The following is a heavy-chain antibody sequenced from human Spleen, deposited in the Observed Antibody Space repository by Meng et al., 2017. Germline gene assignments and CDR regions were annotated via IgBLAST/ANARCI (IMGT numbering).Heavy chain of an antibody. CDR1: GFTFSDYY. D-gene: IGHD3-3*01. Sequence: GGSLRLSCAASGFTFSDYYINWVRQAPGKGLEWVANINQDGSEIYYVDSVKGRFTISRDNARTALYLQMNSLRVEDTAVYYCAKDSLYYDFWSGYQDDTYQDGMDVWGQGTTVTVSS. V-gene: IGHV3-7*03. CDR3: AKDSLYYDFWSGYQDDTYQDGMDV. CDR2: INQDGSEI. J-gene: IGHJ6*02.